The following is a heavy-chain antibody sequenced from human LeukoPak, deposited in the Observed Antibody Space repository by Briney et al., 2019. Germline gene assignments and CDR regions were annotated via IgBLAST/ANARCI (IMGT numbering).Heavy chain of an antibody. V-gene: IGHV4-59*01. CDR1: GGSISSYY. Sequence: SETLPLTCTVSGGSISSYYWSWIRQPPGKGLEWIGYIYYSGSTNYNPSLKSRVTISVDTSKNQFSLKLSSVTAADTAVYYCARGPRGYCSSTSCRSTEYYYHMDVWGKGTTVTVSS. CDR3: ARGPRGYCSSTSCRSTEYYYHMDV. J-gene: IGHJ6*03. D-gene: IGHD2-2*01. CDR2: IYYSGST.